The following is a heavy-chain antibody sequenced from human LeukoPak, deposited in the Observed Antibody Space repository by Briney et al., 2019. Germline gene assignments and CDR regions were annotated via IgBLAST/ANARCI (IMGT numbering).Heavy chain of an antibody. CDR2: IYYSGST. CDR1: GGSFSNYY. J-gene: IGHJ4*02. D-gene: IGHD5-12*01. V-gene: IGHV4-34*01. Sequence: SETLSLTCAVYGGSFSNYYWSWIRQPPGKGLEWIGSIYYSGSTYYNPSLKSRVTISVDTSKNQFSLKLSSVTAADTAVYYCARHSHDYGAFDYWGQGTLVTVSS. CDR3: ARHSHDYGAFDY.